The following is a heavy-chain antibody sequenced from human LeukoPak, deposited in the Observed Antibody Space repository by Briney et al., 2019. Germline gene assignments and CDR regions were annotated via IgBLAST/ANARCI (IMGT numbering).Heavy chain of an antibody. V-gene: IGHV3-30*18. D-gene: IGHD1-7*01. CDR3: AKDLTGVNYCLDQ. Sequence: GRSLRLSCAASGVTFSSYGMHWVREAPGKGLEWVAVISNDGSNKHYADSVKGRFTISRDNSKNTLYLQMNSLRAVDTAVYYCAKDLTGVNYCLDQWGQGTLVTVSS. CDR2: ISNDGSNK. CDR1: GVTFSSYG. J-gene: IGHJ4*02.